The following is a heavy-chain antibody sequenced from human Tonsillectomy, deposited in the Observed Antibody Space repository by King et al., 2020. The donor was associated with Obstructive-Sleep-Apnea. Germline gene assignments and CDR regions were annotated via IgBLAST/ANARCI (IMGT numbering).Heavy chain of an antibody. V-gene: IGHV3-9*01. J-gene: IGHJ4*02. CDR1: GFTFDDYA. CDR3: AKGKRGSTSWYFDY. CDR2: LSWDSGSI. D-gene: IGHD2-2*01. Sequence: VQLVESGGGLVQPGRSLRLSCEASGFTFDDYAMHWVRQSPGKGLEWVSALSWDSGSIGYADSVKGRFTNSRDNAKNSLYLQMNGLRAEDTALYYCAKGKRGSTSWYFDYWGQGTLVTVSS.